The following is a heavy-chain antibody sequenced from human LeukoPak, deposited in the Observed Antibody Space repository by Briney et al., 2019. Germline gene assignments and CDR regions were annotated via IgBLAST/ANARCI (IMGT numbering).Heavy chain of an antibody. V-gene: IGHV3-9*01. D-gene: IGHD3-10*01. J-gene: IGHJ6*03. Sequence: PGGSLRLSCAASGFTFDDYAMHWVRQAPGKGLEWVSGISWNSGSIGYADSVKGRFTISRDNAKNSLYLQMNSLRAEDTALYYCAKDKRSGYYYMDVWGKGTTVTVSS. CDR3: AKDKRSGYYYMDV. CDR1: GFTFDDYA. CDR2: ISWNSGSI.